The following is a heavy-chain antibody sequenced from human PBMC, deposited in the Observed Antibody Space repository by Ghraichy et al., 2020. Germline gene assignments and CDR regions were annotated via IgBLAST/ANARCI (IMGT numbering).Heavy chain of an antibody. Sequence: GGSLRLSCTTSGFHFSEFYMSWIRQAPGRGLEWVSYISSSGDTIYYGDSVKGRFTVSRDNAKKSMFLQMNSLRVEDTAVYYCVRGTEEYAGTWLADDSRDWFDPWGQGALVTVSS. V-gene: IGHV3-11*01. CDR3: VRGTEEYAGTWLADDSRDWFDP. D-gene: IGHD2-2*01. CDR1: GFHFSEFY. J-gene: IGHJ5*02. CDR2: ISSSGDTI.